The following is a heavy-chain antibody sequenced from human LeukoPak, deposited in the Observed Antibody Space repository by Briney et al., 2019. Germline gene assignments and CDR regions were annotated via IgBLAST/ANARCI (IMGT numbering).Heavy chain of an antibody. CDR3: TRDLGSGWNFDY. J-gene: IGHJ4*02. Sequence: GGSLRLSCAASGFTVSSNYMNWVRRAPGKGLEWVSIIYSGGSTYYADSVKGRFTISRDNSKNTLYLQMNSLRAEDTAVYCCTRDLGSGWNFDYWGQGTLVTVSS. CDR2: IYSGGST. V-gene: IGHV3-53*01. CDR1: GFTVSSNY. D-gene: IGHD6-19*01.